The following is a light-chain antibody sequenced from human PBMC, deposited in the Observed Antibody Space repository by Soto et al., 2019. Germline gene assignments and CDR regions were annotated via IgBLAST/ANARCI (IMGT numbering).Light chain of an antibody. Sequence: QSALTQSASVSGSPGQSITISCTGTSSDIGGYNYVSWYQQHPDKAPKLMIFEVSNRPSGVSNRFSGSKSGNTASLTISGILPEDEADYYCSSYTTSSTVAFGGGTKLTVL. CDR2: EVS. J-gene: IGLJ2*01. CDR3: SSYTTSSTVA. CDR1: SSDIGGYNY. V-gene: IGLV2-14*01.